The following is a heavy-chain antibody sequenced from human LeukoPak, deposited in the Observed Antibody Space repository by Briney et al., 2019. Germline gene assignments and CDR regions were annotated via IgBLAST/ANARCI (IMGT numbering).Heavy chain of an antibody. CDR2: ISAFNGET. Sequence: GASVKVSCKASGYTFTSHGISWVRQAPGQGLEWMGWISAFNGETHYAQNLQGRVTMTTDTSTSTAYMELRSLRFDDTAVYYCARDPSNTSGRYTYFDYWGQGTLVTVSS. D-gene: IGHD3-16*02. CDR1: GYTFTSHG. J-gene: IGHJ4*02. V-gene: IGHV1-18*01. CDR3: ARDPSNTSGRYTYFDY.